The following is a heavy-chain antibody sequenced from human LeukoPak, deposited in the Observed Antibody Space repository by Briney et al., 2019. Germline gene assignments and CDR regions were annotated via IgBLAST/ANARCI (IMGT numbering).Heavy chain of an antibody. CDR1: GFTFSNAW. Sequence: GGSLRLSCAASGFTFSNAWVSWVRQAPGKGREWVGCIKSKTDGGTTDYTAPVKDRSTISRDDSKNTLYLPMNGLKTEDTAVYYCTTRFDYWGQGTLVTVSS. J-gene: IGHJ4*02. CDR2: IKSKTDGGTT. CDR3: TTRFDY. V-gene: IGHV3-15*01.